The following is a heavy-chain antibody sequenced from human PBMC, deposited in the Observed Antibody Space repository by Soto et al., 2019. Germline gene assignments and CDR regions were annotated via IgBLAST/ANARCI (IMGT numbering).Heavy chain of an antibody. D-gene: IGHD2-15*01. V-gene: IGHV3-15*07. J-gene: IGHJ6*02. CDR2: IKTNTEGGTT. CDR3: TTGSVEGV. Sequence: EVQLVESGGGFIYPGGSLRLSCAASGLTISNAWMNWVRQAQGKGLEWVGRIKTNTEGGTTDYAAAVKGRFTVSRDDSKNTLYLQMNSLRTEDTAVYYCTTGSVEGVWGQGTTVTVSS. CDR1: GLTISNAW.